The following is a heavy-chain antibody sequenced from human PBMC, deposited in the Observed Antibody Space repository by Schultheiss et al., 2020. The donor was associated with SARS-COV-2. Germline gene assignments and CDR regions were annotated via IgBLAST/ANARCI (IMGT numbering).Heavy chain of an antibody. Sequence: GGSLRLSCTASGFTSYAWMSWVRQAPGKGLEWVGRIKSKTDGGTKDYAAPVKGRFTMSRDESKKTLYLQMSSLKIEDTAVYYCTSTRGDILTGYSLGGQGTLVTVSS. J-gene: IGHJ4*02. CDR1: GFTSYAW. V-gene: IGHV3-15*01. D-gene: IGHD3-9*01. CDR2: IKSKTDGGTK. CDR3: TSTRGDILTGYSL.